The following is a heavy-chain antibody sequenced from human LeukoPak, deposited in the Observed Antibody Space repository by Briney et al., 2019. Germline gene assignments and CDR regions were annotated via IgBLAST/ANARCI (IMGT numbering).Heavy chain of an antibody. V-gene: IGHV4-59*02. CDR2: IYYSGST. CDR3: ARVQGGYCSSTSCYAAYYYYMDV. CDR1: GGSVSSYY. Sequence: SETLSLTCTVSGGSVSSYYWSWIRQPPGKGLEWSGYIYYSGSTNYNPSLKSRVTISVDTSKNQFSLKLSSVTAADTAVYYCARVQGGYCSSTSCYAAYYYYMDVWGKGTTVTVSS. D-gene: IGHD2-2*01. J-gene: IGHJ6*03.